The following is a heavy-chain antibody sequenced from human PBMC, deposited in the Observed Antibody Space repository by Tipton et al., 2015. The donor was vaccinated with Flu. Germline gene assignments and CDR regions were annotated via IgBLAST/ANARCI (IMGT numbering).Heavy chain of an antibody. Sequence: GSLRLSCAASGFTFGSYSMFWVRQAPGKGLEWVSSITSTSSQINYADSVRGRFTISRDNAKYSLYLQMNILRAEDTAVYYCARFLGYCSGGSCYSTDSRYGMDVWGQGTTVTVS. D-gene: IGHD2-15*01. CDR3: ARFLGYCSGGSCYSTDSRYGMDV. V-gene: IGHV3-21*01. CDR2: ITSTSSQI. CDR1: GFTFGSYS. J-gene: IGHJ6*02.